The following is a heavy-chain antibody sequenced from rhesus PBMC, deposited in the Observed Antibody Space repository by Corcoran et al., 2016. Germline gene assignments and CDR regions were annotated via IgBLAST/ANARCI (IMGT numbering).Heavy chain of an antibody. CDR3: ARGGGSWNYGLDS. J-gene: IGHJ6*01. CDR2: IVGNSRTT. V-gene: IGHV4-127*01. CDR1: GYSIRRGVG. Sequence: QVQLQESGPGLVKPSETLSLTCAVSGYSIRRGVGWSRVRQPPGKGLEGIGYIVGNSRTTNYKSSLKNRVTISKDTSKNQFSLKLSSVTAADTAVYYCARGGGSWNYGLDSWGQGVVVTVSS. D-gene: IGHD6-25*01.